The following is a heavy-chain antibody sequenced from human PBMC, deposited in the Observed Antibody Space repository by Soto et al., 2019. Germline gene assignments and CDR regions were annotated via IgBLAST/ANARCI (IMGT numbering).Heavy chain of an antibody. Sequence: QVQLVQSGAEVKKPGSSVKVSCKASGGTFSSYAISWVRQAPGQGLEWMGGIIPIFGTANYAQKFQGRVTITADESTSTAYMELSSLRSEDTAVYYCARDQNPYSPGGVGSWFDPWGQGTLVTVSS. CDR1: GGTFSSYA. J-gene: IGHJ5*02. CDR2: IIPIFGTA. V-gene: IGHV1-69*01. CDR3: ARDQNPYSPGGVGSWFDP. D-gene: IGHD1-26*01.